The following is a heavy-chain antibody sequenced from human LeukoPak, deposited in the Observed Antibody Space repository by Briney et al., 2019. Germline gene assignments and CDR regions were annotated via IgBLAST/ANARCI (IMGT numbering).Heavy chain of an antibody. V-gene: IGHV4-59*01. CDR1: GGSISSYY. D-gene: IGHD3-10*01. Sequence: PSETLSLTCTVSGGSISSYYWSWIRQPPGKGLEWIGYIYYSGSTNYNPSLKSRVTISVDTSKNQFSLKLSSVTAADTAVYYCATSYYGSGNFYYYHYYMDVWGKGTTVTVSS. CDR3: ATSYYGSGNFYYYHYYMDV. J-gene: IGHJ6*03. CDR2: IYYSGST.